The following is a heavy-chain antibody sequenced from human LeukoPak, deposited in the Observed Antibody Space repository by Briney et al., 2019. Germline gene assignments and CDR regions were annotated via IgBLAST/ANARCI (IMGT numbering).Heavy chain of an antibody. V-gene: IGHV3-23*01. D-gene: IGHD6-6*01. Sequence: GGSLRLSCAASGFTFSSYAMSWVRQAPGKGLEWVSAISGSGGSSYYADSVKGRFTISRDNSKNTLYLQMNSLRAEDTAVYYCAKSDEYSSSSDYWGQGTLVTVSS. CDR2: ISGSGGSS. CDR1: GFTFSSYA. J-gene: IGHJ4*02. CDR3: AKSDEYSSSSDY.